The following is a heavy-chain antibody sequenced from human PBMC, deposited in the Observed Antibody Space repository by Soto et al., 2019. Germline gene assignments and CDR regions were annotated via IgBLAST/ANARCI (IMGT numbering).Heavy chain of an antibody. J-gene: IGHJ6*03. CDR3: ARGAAAGSDRHTYYYYYYCMDV. V-gene: IGHV1-8*01. Sequence: GASVKVSCKASGYTFTSYDINWVRQATGQGLEWMGWMNPNSGNTGYAQKFQGRVTMTRNTSISTAHMELSSLRSEDTAVYYCARGAAAGSDRHTYYYYYYCMDVWGKGTTVNVSS. CDR1: GYTFTSYD. D-gene: IGHD6-13*01. CDR2: MNPNSGNT.